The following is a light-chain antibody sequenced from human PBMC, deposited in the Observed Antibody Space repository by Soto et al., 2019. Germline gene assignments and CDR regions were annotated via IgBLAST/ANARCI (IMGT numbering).Light chain of an antibody. CDR3: QQYNVWPPA. J-gene: IGKJ4*01. V-gene: IGKV3-15*01. Sequence: EIVMTQSPATLSVSPGERATLSCRASQSVSSNLARYQQKPGQTPKLLISVASTRATGIPARFSGSGSRTEFTPTISSQHPEDFAVYYCQQYNVWPPAFGGGTKVEFK. CDR1: QSVSSN. CDR2: VAS.